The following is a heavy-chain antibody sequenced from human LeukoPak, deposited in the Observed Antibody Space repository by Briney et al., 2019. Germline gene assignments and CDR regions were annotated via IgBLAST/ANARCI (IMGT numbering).Heavy chain of an antibody. CDR1: GFTFYDYG. CDR2: INWNSGST. J-gene: IGHJ6*03. Sequence: GGSLRLSCAASGFTFYDYGMSWVRQAPGKGLEWVSGINWNSGSTDYADSVKGRFTISRDNGKNSLYLQMNSLRAEDTALYYCVREHYNYYMDVWGKGTTVTVSS. V-gene: IGHV3-20*04. CDR3: VREHYNYYMDV.